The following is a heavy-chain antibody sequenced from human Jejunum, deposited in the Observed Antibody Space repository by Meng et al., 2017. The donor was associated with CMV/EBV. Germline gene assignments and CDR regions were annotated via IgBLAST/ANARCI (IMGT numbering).Heavy chain of an antibody. Sequence: TFSGDYWTWLRQPPGKGLEWLGEISHSGGTSYNPSLRSRLTISVDTSTNQFSLRLTSVTAADTALYYCARSLRDYSGWVKKYHFDYWGQGTLVTVSS. CDR1: TFSGDY. J-gene: IGHJ4*02. CDR2: ISHSGGT. CDR3: ARSLRDYSGWVKKYHFDY. V-gene: IGHV4-34*01. D-gene: IGHD6-19*01.